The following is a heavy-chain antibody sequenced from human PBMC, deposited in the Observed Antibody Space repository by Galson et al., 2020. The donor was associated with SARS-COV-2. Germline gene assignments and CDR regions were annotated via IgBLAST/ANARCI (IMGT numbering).Heavy chain of an antibody. V-gene: IGHV3-7*05. J-gene: IGHJ5*02. Sequence: GGSLRLSCAASGFTFSSYWMSWVRQAPGKGLEWVANIKQDGSEKYYVDSVKGRFTISRDNAKNSLYLQMNSLRAEDTAVYYCARVRRGSGRGENWFDPWGQGTLVTVSS. CDR2: IKQDGSEK. D-gene: IGHD3-10*01. CDR1: GFTFSSYW. CDR3: ARVRRGSGRGENWFDP.